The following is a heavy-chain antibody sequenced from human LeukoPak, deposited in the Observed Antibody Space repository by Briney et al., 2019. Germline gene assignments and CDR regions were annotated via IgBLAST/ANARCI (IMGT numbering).Heavy chain of an antibody. V-gene: IGHV4-59*12. J-gene: IGHJ4*02. D-gene: IGHD6-13*01. CDR3: ARDGYSSSD. Sequence: SETLSLTCTVSGGSISSYYWSWIRQPPGKGLEWIGSIYYSGSTYYNPSLKSRVTISVDTSKNQFSLKLSSVTAADTAVYYCARDGYSSSDWGQGTLVTVSS. CDR1: GGSISSYY. CDR2: IYYSGST.